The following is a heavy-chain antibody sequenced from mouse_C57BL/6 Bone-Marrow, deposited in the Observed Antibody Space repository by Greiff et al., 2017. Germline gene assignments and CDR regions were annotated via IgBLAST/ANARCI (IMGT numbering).Heavy chain of an antibody. Sequence: QVQLQQPGAELVKPGASVKLSCKASGYTFTSYWMQWVKQRPGQGLEWIGEIDPSDSYTNYNQKFKGKATLTVDTSSSTAYMQLSSLTSEDSAVYYCGRLRGIRGFAYWGQGTLVTVSA. V-gene: IGHV1-50*01. CDR1: GYTFTSYW. CDR2: IDPSDSYT. CDR3: GRLRGIRGFAY. J-gene: IGHJ3*01.